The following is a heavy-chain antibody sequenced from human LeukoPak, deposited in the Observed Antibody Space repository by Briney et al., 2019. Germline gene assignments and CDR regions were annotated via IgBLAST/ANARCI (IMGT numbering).Heavy chain of an antibody. CDR2: IYYSGST. CDR3: ARDNTDCSGGSCYSLLDY. Sequence: SETLSLTCTVSGGSISSYYWSWIRRPPGKGLEWIGYIYYSGSTNYNPSLKSRVTISVDTSKNQFSLKLSSVTAADTAVYYCARDNTDCSGGSCYSLLDYWGQGTLATVSS. CDR1: GGSISSYY. J-gene: IGHJ4*02. D-gene: IGHD2-15*01. V-gene: IGHV4-59*12.